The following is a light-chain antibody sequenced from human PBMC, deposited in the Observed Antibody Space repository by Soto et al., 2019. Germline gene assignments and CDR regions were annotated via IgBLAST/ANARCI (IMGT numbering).Light chain of an antibody. V-gene: IGLV2-14*03. CDR3: ISYTDRQYYI. J-gene: IGLJ1*01. CDR1: SSDIGSYDH. Sequence: QSVLTQPASVSGSPGQSITISCSGTSSDIGSYDHVAWYQQFPGKSPKLIIYAVSDRPSGVSDRFPGSKSGISASLTISGLQTEDEADYYCISYTDRQYYIFGNGTKVTV. CDR2: AVS.